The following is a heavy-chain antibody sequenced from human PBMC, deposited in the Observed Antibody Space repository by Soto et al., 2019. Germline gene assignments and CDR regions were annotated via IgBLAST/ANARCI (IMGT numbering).Heavy chain of an antibody. CDR1: GFTFSSYE. V-gene: IGHV3-48*03. J-gene: IGHJ4*02. D-gene: IGHD3-9*01. CDR3: ARESDYDTFDY. Sequence: GGSLRLSCAASGFTFSSYEMNWVRQASGKGLEWVSYSSGSGSTLYYADSVQGRFTISRDNAKNSLYLQMNSLRAEDTAVYYCARESDYDTFDYWGQGTLVTVSS. CDR2: SSGSGSTL.